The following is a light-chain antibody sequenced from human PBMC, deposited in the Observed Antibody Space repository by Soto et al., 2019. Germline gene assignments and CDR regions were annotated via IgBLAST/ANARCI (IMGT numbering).Light chain of an antibody. Sequence: QSALAQPASVSGSPGQSITISCTGTSSDVGVNNYVSWYQRHPGKAPKLIIYEVNNRPSGVSNRFSGSKSGNTASLTISGLQAEDEADYFCCSCTSISTFVFGSGTKATVL. CDR1: SSDVGVNNY. J-gene: IGLJ1*01. CDR2: EVN. CDR3: CSCTSISTFV. V-gene: IGLV2-14*01.